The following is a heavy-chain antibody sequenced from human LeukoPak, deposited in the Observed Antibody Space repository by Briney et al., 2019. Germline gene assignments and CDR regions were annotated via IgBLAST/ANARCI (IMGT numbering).Heavy chain of an antibody. CDR2: VSGGGGST. CDR3: AKTHNWYYDY. J-gene: IGHJ4*02. V-gene: IGHV3-23*01. Sequence: PGGSLRLSCAGSGFTFSSYAVSWVRQAPGKGLEWVSAVSGGGGSTYYADSVKGRFTISRDNSKNTVYLQMNSLRAEDTALYYCAKTHNWYYDYWGQGTLVTVSS. D-gene: IGHD1-1*01. CDR1: GFTFSSYA.